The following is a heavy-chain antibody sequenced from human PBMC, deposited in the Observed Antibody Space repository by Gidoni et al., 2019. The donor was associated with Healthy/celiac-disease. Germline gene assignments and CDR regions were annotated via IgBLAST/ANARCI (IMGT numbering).Heavy chain of an antibody. CDR1: EFTFGNYA. V-gene: IGHV3-49*05. D-gene: IGHD2-15*01. CDR3: TRWGVVVVAASLDY. CDR2: IRRKAYGGTT. J-gene: IGHJ4*02. Sequence: EVQLVESGGGLVKPGRSLRLSCTASEFTFGNYAMSWFRQAPGKGLEWGGCIRRKAYGGTTEYAASVKGRFTITRDDSKSSAYLQMNSLKTEDTAVYYCTRWGVVVVAASLDYWGQGTLVTVSS.